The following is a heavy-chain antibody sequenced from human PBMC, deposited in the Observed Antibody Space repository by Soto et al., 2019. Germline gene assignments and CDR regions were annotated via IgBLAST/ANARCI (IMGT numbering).Heavy chain of an antibody. CDR3: VQTTGWPGFDF. D-gene: IGHD6-19*01. Sequence: GGSLRLSCVASGFTFSSYDMHWVRQATGKGLEWVSVIYGGGTTYYADSVKGRFTISRDTSKNTLYLQMNSLRAEDTAVYYCVQTTGWPGFDFWGQGTLVTVSS. CDR2: IYGGGTT. CDR1: GFTFSSYD. V-gene: IGHV3-53*01. J-gene: IGHJ4*02.